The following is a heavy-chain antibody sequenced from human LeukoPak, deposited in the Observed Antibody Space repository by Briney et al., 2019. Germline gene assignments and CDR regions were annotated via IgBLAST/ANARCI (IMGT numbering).Heavy chain of an antibody. V-gene: IGHV4-4*07. CDR3: ARPQTDYGDYSD. D-gene: IGHD4-17*01. Sequence: TSSETLSLTCTVSGGSISSYYWSWIRQPAGKGLEWIGRIYTSGSTNYNPSLKSRVTMSVDTSKNQFSLKLSSVTAADTAVYYCARPQTDYGDYSDWGQGTLVTVSS. CDR2: IYTSGST. J-gene: IGHJ4*02. CDR1: GGSISSYY.